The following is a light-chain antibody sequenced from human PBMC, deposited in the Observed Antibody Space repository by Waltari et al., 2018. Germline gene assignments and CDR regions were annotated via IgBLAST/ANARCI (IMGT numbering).Light chain of an antibody. V-gene: IGKV3-15*01. CDR2: GAS. CDR1: QTLNNN. J-gene: IGKJ1*01. Sequence: EIVVTQSPATLSVSPGDRAILTCRTSQTLNNNLAWFQQKPGQSPRLLIYGASARASGVPARCSGSGSGTEFTLTITSLQSEDFAVYYCQQSHALPPWTFGQGTRV. CDR3: QQSHALPPWT.